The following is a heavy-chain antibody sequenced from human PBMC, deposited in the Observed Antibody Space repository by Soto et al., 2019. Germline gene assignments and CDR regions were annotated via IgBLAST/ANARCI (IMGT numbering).Heavy chain of an antibody. Sequence: SETLSLTCTVSGASISGYHWSWIRQFPGKGLECLGYISYSGATNYNPSLKSRVTMSIDTSKNQFSLQLNSVTAADTAVYYCARRYGPGFDYWGQGTLVTSPQ. CDR1: GASISGYH. CDR3: ARRYGPGFDY. J-gene: IGHJ4*02. D-gene: IGHD4-17*01. CDR2: ISYSGAT. V-gene: IGHV4-59*08.